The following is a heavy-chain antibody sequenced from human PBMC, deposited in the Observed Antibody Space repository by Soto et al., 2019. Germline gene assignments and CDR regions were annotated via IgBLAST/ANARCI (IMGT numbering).Heavy chain of an antibody. V-gene: IGHV1-18*01. CDR3: ARDDFRDSTGILDY. D-gene: IGHD2-2*01. CDR2: IRAYNRTT. CDR1: GYTFTSCG. Sequence: ASVKVSCKASGYTFTSCGISCVRQAHGKGIEWMGWIRAYNRTTKYAKKLQGRLTMTTDTSTRTAYMELTSLRSEETAVYYCARDDFRDSTGILDYWGQGTLVTVSS. J-gene: IGHJ4*02.